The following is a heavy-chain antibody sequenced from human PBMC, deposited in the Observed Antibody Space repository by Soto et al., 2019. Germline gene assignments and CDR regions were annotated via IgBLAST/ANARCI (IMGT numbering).Heavy chain of an antibody. CDR1: GGSISSYY. D-gene: IGHD6-6*01. CDR2: IYYSGST. J-gene: IGHJ4*02. Sequence: SETLSLTCTVSGGSISSYYWSWIRQPPGKGLEWIGYIYYSGSTNYNPSLKSRVTISVDTSKNQFSLKLSSVTAADTAVYYCARIAARSRFDYWCQGTLVTVSS. CDR3: ARIAARSRFDY. V-gene: IGHV4-59*01.